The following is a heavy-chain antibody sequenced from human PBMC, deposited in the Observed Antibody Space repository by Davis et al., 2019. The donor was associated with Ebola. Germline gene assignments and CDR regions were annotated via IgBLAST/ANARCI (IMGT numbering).Heavy chain of an antibody. Sequence: GGSLRLSCVDSAFTFRDYSMNWVRQAPGKGLEWVSIISSDGSNRFYADSVKGRFTISRDNSKNTLYLQMNSLRPEDTALYYCARMELRGDSGSAFDIWGQGTMVTVSS. J-gene: IGHJ3*02. CDR1: AFTFRDYS. V-gene: IGHV3-30*08. CDR2: ISSDGSNR. D-gene: IGHD1-7*01. CDR3: ARMELRGDSGSAFDI.